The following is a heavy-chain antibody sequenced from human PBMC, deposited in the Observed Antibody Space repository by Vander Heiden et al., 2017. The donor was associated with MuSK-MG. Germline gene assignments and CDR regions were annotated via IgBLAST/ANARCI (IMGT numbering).Heavy chain of an antibody. J-gene: IGHJ6*03. CDR1: GGSISSGSYY. CDR2: IYTSGST. CDR3: ARAAGDYYYYYYYMDV. Sequence: QVQLQESGPGLVKPSQTLSLTCPVPGGSISSGSYYWSWIRQPAGKGLEWIGRIYTSGSTNYNPSLKSRVTMSVDTSKNQFSLKLSSVTAADTAVYYCARAAGDYYYYYYYMDVWGKGTTVTVSS. V-gene: IGHV4-61*02. D-gene: IGHD4-17*01.